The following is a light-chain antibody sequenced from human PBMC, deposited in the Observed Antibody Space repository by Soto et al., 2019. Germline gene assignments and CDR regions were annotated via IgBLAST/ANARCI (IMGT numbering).Light chain of an antibody. CDR2: AAS. Sequence: DIQMTQSPSSLSASVGDRVTITCRASESISRHLNWYQQKPGKAPNLLIYAASSLQNGVPSRFRGGGSGTDFTLIISNLQSEDFATYYCQQSYTTLSITFGQGTRLEIK. J-gene: IGKJ5*01. V-gene: IGKV1-39*01. CDR1: ESISRH. CDR3: QQSYTTLSIT.